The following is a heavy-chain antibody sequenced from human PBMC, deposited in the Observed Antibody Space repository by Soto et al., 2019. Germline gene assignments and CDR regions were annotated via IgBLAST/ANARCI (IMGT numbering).Heavy chain of an antibody. D-gene: IGHD2-15*01. V-gene: IGHV3-30-3*01. CDR2: ISYDGSDK. CDR1: GFTFSSYA. CDR3: AKEVEHAFDI. Sequence: QVQLVESGGGVVQPGRSLRLSCAASGFTFSSYAMHWVRQAPGKGLEWVAVISYDGSDKYYADSVKGRFTISRDNSKNTLYLQINSLRAEDTAVYYCAKEVEHAFDIWGQGTMVTVSS. J-gene: IGHJ3*02.